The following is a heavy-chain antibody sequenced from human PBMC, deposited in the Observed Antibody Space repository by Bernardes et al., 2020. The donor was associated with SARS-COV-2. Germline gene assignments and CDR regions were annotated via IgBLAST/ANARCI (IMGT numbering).Heavy chain of an antibody. D-gene: IGHD2-2*01. Sequence: GGSLRLSCAASGFTFSDYSMNWVRQAPGKGLEWVSSISHTSSYKFYTDAVKGRFTISRDNAKKSLYLQMNSLRAEDTAVYYCVRDEGVRGYCSSSSCQGGYNYYGMDVWGQGTTVTVSS. CDR1: GFTFSDYS. J-gene: IGHJ6*02. CDR2: ISHTSSYK. V-gene: IGHV3-21*01. CDR3: VRDEGVRGYCSSSSCQGGYNYYGMDV.